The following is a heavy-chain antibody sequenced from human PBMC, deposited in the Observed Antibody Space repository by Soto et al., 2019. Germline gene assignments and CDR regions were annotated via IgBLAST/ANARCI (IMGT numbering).Heavy chain of an antibody. CDR2: IYHSGAT. J-gene: IGHJ4*01. CDR1: GGSISTNW. D-gene: IGHD2-21*01. CDR3: ARHMAVSGTRGFDF. Sequence: QVQLQESGPGLMKPSGTLYLTCAVSGGSISTNWWRWVRQPPGKGLEWIGEIYHSGATNYNPSLKNRVTLSVDKSQNHLSLSLNALSAAHMAVYYCARHMAVSGTRGFDFWGHGTLVTVSS. V-gene: IGHV4-4*02.